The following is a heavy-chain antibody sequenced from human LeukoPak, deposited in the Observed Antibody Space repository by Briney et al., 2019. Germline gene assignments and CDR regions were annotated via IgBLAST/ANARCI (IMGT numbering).Heavy chain of an antibody. J-gene: IGHJ4*02. D-gene: IGHD5-12*01. CDR3: AGGYSGYDL. CDR2: IKQDGSEK. Sequence: PGGSLRLSCAASGFTFSSYWMSWVRQAPGKGREWGANIKQDGSEKYYVDSVKGRFTISRDNAKNSLYLQMNSLRAEDTAVYYCAGGYSGYDLWGQGTLVTVSS. V-gene: IGHV3-7*04. CDR1: GFTFSSYW.